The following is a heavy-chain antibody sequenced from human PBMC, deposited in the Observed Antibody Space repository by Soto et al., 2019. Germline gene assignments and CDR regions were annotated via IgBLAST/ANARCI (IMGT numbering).Heavy chain of an antibody. V-gene: IGHV3-74*01. J-gene: IGHJ4*02. CDR1: GFTFSSYW. CDR2: INSDGSST. CDR3: ARTSFSFSYGNDY. Sequence: EVQLVESGGGLVQPGGSLRLSCAASGFTFSSYWMHWVRQAPGKGLVWVSRINSDGSSTSYADSVKGRFTTSRDNAKNTLHLQMNSLRAEDTAVYYCARTSFSFSYGNDYWGQGTLVTVSS. D-gene: IGHD3-10*01.